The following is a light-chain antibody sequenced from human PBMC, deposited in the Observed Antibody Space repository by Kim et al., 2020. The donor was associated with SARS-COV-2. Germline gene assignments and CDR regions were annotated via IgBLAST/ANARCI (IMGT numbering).Light chain of an antibody. V-gene: IGLV2-11*01. CDR1: SSDVGGYNF. J-gene: IGLJ3*02. CDR2: AVT. CDR3: CSYAVPVLV. Sequence: QSALTQPRSVSGSPGQSVTISCTGTSSDVGGYNFVSWYQQHPGKAPKLMIYAVTERPSGVPARFSGSKSGNTASLTISGLLAEDEADYYCCSYAVPVLVFGGGTQLTVL.